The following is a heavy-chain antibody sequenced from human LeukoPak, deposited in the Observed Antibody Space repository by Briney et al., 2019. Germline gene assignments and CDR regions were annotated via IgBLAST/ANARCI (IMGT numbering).Heavy chain of an antibody. V-gene: IGHV1-2*02. J-gene: IGHJ4*02. CDR2: INPNSGDS. D-gene: IGHD5-18*01. CDR1: GYKFTGYY. Sequence: GASVKVSCKASGYKFTGYYMHWVRQAPGQGLEWMGWINPNSGDSHHAQKFQGRVTMTRDTSISTAYMELSRLRSDDTAVYYCGREIGGILVFDYWGQGTLVTVSS. CDR3: GREIGGILVFDY.